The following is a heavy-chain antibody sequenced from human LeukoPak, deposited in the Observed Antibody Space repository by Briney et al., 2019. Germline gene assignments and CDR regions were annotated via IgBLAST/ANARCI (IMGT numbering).Heavy chain of an antibody. J-gene: IGHJ4*02. CDR3: ARVGPLRFLEWFPNYFDY. CDR2: ISSSGSTI. D-gene: IGHD3-3*01. V-gene: IGHV3-11*04. Sequence: GGSLRLSCAASGFTVSSNYMSWVRQAPGKGLEWISYISSSGSTIYYADSVKGRFTISRDNAKNSLYLQMNSLRAEDTAVYYCARVGPLRFLEWFPNYFDYWGQGTLVTVSS. CDR1: GFTVSSNY.